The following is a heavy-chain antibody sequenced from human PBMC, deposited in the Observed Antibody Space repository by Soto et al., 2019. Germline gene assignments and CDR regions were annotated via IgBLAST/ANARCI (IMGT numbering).Heavy chain of an antibody. V-gene: IGHV1-18*01. CDR3: ARGSTMVRGGTNYYMDV. CDR1: GYTFTSYG. Sequence: ASVKVSCKASGYTFTSYGISWVRQAPGQGLEWMGWISAYNGNTNYAQKLQGRVTMTTDTSTSTAYMELRSLRSDDTAVYYCARGSTMVRGGTNYYMDVWGKGTTVTVSS. D-gene: IGHD3-10*01. J-gene: IGHJ6*03. CDR2: ISAYNGNT.